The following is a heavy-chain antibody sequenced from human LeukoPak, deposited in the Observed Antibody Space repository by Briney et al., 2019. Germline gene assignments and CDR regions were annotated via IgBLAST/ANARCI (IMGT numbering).Heavy chain of an antibody. V-gene: IGHV4-59*01. J-gene: IGHJ5*02. CDR2: IYYSGST. CDR3: ARAGYSSGWYGIWLDP. D-gene: IGHD6-19*01. Sequence: SETLSLTCTVSGGSISSYYWSWIRQPPGKGLEWIGYIYYSGSTNYNPSLKSRVTISVDTSKNQFSLKLSSVTAADTAVYYCARAGYSSGWYGIWLDPWGQGTLVTVSS. CDR1: GGSISSYY.